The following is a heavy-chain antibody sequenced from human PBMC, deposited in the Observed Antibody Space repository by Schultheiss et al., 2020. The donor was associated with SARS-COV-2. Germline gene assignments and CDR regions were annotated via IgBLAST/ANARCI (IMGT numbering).Heavy chain of an antibody. Sequence: GGSLRLSCAASGFTFSSYSMNWVRQAPGKGLEWVAVISYDGSNKYYADSVKGRFTISRDNAKNTLYLQMNSLRAEDTAVYYCARKKWELLEGDAFDIWGQGTMVTVSS. CDR3: ARKKWELLEGDAFDI. CDR2: ISYDGSNK. J-gene: IGHJ3*02. D-gene: IGHD1-26*01. V-gene: IGHV3-30*03. CDR1: GFTFSSYS.